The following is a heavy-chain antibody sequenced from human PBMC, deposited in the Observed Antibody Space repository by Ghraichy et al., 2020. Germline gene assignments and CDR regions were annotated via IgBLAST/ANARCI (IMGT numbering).Heavy chain of an antibody. V-gene: IGHV1-46*01. J-gene: IGHJ6*02. CDR3: AREALAAAPLYYYGIDV. D-gene: IGHD6-13*01. CDR1: VYTFTSYY. CDR2: INPSGGST. Sequence: ASVKVSCKASVYTFTSYYMHWVRQAPGPGLEWMGIINPSGGSTSYAPKVQGRVTMTRDTSTSTVSMELSSLRSEDTAVYYCAREALAAAPLYYYGIDVWGQGTTVTVSS.